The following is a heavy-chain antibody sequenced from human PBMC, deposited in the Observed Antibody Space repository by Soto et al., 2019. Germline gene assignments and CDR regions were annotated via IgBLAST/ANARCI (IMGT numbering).Heavy chain of an antibody. Sequence: PSETLSLTCTVSGGSISIYYWSWIRQPPGKGLEWIGYIYYSGSTNYNPSLKSRVTISVDTSKNQFSLKLSSVTAADTAVYYCASSWIQLWLFDYWGQGTLDTGSS. CDR3: ASSWIQLWLFDY. J-gene: IGHJ4*02. CDR1: GGSISIYY. V-gene: IGHV4-59*08. D-gene: IGHD5-18*01. CDR2: IYYSGST.